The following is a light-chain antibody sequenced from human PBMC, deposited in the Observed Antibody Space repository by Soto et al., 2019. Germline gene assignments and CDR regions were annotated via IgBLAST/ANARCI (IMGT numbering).Light chain of an antibody. CDR1: QGISNY. CDR2: AAS. Sequence: DIQMTQSPSSLSASVGDRVTITCRASQGISNYLAWYQQKPGKVPKLLIYAASTLQSGVPSRFSGIGSGTDFKLTISSRQTEDVATYYCQKYNSAPWTFGQGTKVEIK. J-gene: IGKJ1*01. V-gene: IGKV1-27*01. CDR3: QKYNSAPWT.